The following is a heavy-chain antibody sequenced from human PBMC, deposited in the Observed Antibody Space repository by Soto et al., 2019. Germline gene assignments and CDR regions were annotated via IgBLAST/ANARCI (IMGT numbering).Heavy chain of an antibody. D-gene: IGHD6-19*01. CDR1: GFTFSSYW. Sequence: GGSLRLSCAASGFTFSSYWMSWVRQAPGKGLEWVANIKQDGSEKYYVDSVKGRFTISRDNAKNSLYLQMNSLRAEDTAVYYCARITRSYSSGWYSYYYFDYWGQGTLVTVSS. J-gene: IGHJ4*02. CDR3: ARITRSYSSGWYSYYYFDY. CDR2: IKQDGSEK. V-gene: IGHV3-7*01.